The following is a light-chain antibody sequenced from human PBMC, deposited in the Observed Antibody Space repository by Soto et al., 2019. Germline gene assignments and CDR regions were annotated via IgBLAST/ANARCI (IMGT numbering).Light chain of an antibody. CDR2: SNN. CDR1: SSNIGKNS. J-gene: IGLJ1*01. CDR3: AAWDDGLNGYV. V-gene: IGLV1-47*02. Sequence: QSVMTQSPSASAPPGQRVTIPCSGSSSNIGKNSVYWYQQFPGTAPKLLIYSNNKRPSGVPDRFSASKSGTSASLAISGLRSEDEADYYCAAWDDGLNGYVFGTGTKVTVL.